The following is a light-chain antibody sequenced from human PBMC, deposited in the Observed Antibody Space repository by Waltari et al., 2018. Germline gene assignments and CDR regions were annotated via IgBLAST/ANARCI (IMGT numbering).Light chain of an antibody. CDR3: SSYTTVSSVI. V-gene: IGLV2-14*03. J-gene: IGLJ2*01. Sequence: QSALTQPASVSGSPGQSITISCTATSSDVGGYKYVSWYQQHPGKAPKLLIFDVSNRPAGVSKRFSCAKSGNTAALTVSWLQADDEADYYCSSYTTVSSVIFGGGPRLTVL. CDR1: SSDVGGYKY. CDR2: DVS.